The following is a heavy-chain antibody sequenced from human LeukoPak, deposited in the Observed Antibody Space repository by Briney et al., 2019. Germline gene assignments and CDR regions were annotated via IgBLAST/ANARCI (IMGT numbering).Heavy chain of an antibody. CDR3: ARARLDSSGYRVDY. Sequence: SETLSLTCTVSGGSVSSGSYYWSWIRQPPGKGLEWIGYIYYSGSANYNPSLKSRVTISVDMSKNQFSLKLSSVTAADTAVYYCARARLDSSGYRVDYWGQGTLVTVSS. CDR2: IYYSGSA. D-gene: IGHD3-22*01. V-gene: IGHV4-61*01. CDR1: GGSVSSGSYY. J-gene: IGHJ4*02.